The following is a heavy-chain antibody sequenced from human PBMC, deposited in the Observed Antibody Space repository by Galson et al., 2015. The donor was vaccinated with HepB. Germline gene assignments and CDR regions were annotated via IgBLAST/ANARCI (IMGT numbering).Heavy chain of an antibody. CDR1: GGSISSGSYY. CDR3: ARPYNSGWRDSFHI. D-gene: IGHD5-12*01. Sequence: TLSLTCTVSGGSISSGSYYWSWIRQPAGKGLEWIGRIYTSGSTNYNPSLKSRVTISVDTSKNQFSLKLSSVTAADTAVYYCARPYNSGWRDSFHIWGQGTMVTVSS. CDR2: IYTSGST. J-gene: IGHJ3*02. V-gene: IGHV4-61*02.